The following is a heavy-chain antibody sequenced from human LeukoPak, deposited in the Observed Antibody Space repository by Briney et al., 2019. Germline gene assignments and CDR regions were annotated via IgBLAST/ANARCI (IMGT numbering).Heavy chain of an antibody. CDR2: IYSGGST. D-gene: IGHD2-21*01. J-gene: IGHJ6*04. CDR1: GFTVSSNY. CDR3: ARGLQVIYGMDV. Sequence: GGSLRLSCAASGFTVSSNYMSWVRQAPGKGLEWVSVIYSGGSTYYADSVKGRFTISRDNSKNTLYLQMNSLRVEDTAVYYCARGLQVIYGMDVWGKGTTVTVSS. V-gene: IGHV3-53*01.